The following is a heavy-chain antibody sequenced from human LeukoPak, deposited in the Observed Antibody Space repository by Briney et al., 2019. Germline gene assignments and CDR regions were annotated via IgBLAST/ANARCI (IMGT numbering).Heavy chain of an antibody. D-gene: IGHD6-6*01. CDR3: ARVYRLYSSSSMGY. Sequence: ASVKVSCKASGYTFTGYYMHWVRQAPGQGLEWMGRINPNSGGTNYAQKFQGRVTITRDTDKRKAYMEMRRLRDKDTAVYYCARVYRLYSSSSMGYWGQGTLVTVSS. V-gene: IGHV1-2*06. J-gene: IGHJ4*02. CDR1: GYTFTGYY. CDR2: INPNSGGT.